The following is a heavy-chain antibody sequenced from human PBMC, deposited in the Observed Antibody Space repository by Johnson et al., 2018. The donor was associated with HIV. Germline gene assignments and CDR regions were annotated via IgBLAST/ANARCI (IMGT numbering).Heavy chain of an antibody. D-gene: IGHD3-16*01. CDR1: GFTFADYA. V-gene: IGHV3-9*01. CDR3: ARAKYGGACDV. CDR2: ISWNSGSI. Sequence: VQLVESGGGLVQPGRSLRLSCAASGFTFADYAMHWVRQAPGQGLEWVSAISWNSGSIGYADSVKGRFTISRDKAKNSLYLQMNSLRAEDTAVYYCARAKYGGACDVWGQGTMVSVSS. J-gene: IGHJ3*01.